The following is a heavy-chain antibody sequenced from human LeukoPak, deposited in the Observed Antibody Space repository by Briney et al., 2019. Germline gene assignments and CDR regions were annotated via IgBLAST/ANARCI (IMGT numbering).Heavy chain of an antibody. V-gene: IGHV3-11*04. CDR3: ARDSCSSTSCLPYYYYGMDV. CDR2: ISSSGSTI. CDR1: GFTFSDYY. J-gene: IGHJ6*02. Sequence: GGSLRLSCAASGFTFSDYYMSWIRQAPGKGLEWVSYISSSGSTIYYADSVKGRFTISRDNAKNSLYLQMNSLRAEDTAVYYCARDSCSSTSCLPYYYYGMDVWGQGTTVTVSS. D-gene: IGHD2-2*01.